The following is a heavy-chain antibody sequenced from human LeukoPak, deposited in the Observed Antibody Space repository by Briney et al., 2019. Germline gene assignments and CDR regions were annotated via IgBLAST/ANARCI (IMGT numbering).Heavy chain of an antibody. J-gene: IGHJ4*02. D-gene: IGHD2-8*02. Sequence: TGRSLRLSCAASGFTFSSYAMHWVRQAPGKGLEWVAAISYDGSNKYYADSVKGRFTISRDNSKNTLYLQMNSLRAEDTAVYYCARDGYRYWYYLDYWGQGTLVTVSS. CDR3: ARDGYRYWYYLDY. CDR2: ISYDGSNK. CDR1: GFTFSSYA. V-gene: IGHV3-30-3*01.